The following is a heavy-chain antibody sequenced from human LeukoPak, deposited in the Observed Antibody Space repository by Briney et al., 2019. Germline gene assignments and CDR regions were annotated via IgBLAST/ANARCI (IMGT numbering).Heavy chain of an antibody. CDR3: ARDQGMRVFDY. CDR1: GFTFSSYS. V-gene: IGHV3-66*01. Sequence: PGGSLRLSCAASGFTFSSYSMNWVRQAPGKGLEWVSVIYSGGSTYYADSVKGRFTISRDNSKNTLYLQMNSLRAEDTAVYYCARDQGMRVFDYWGQGTLVTVSS. D-gene: IGHD3-10*01. J-gene: IGHJ4*02. CDR2: IYSGGST.